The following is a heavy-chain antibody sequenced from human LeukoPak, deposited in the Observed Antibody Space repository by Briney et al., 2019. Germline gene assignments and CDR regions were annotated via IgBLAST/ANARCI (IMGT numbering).Heavy chain of an antibody. Sequence: PGGSLRLSCAASGFTFSSYWMHWVRQAPGKGLVWVSRINSDGSRTSYADFVKGRFTISRDNAKNTLYLQMNSLRAEDTAVYYCARDAYSGGDCYFAFQHWGQGTLVTVSS. J-gene: IGHJ1*01. V-gene: IGHV3-74*01. CDR1: GFTFSSYW. CDR2: INSDGSRT. CDR3: ARDAYSGGDCYFAFQH. D-gene: IGHD2-21*02.